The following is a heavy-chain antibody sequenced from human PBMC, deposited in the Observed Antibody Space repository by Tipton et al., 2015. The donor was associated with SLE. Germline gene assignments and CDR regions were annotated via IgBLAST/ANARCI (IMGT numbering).Heavy chain of an antibody. V-gene: IGHV3-30*02. J-gene: IGHJ3*02. D-gene: IGHD3-22*01. CDR1: GFTFSSYG. CDR3: AKNLDYDSTGYGKGDAFDI. Sequence: SGFTFSSYGMHWVRQAPGKGLEWVAFIRYDGSNKYYADSVKGRFTISRDNSKNTLYLQMNSLRAEDTAVYYCAKNLDYDSTGYGKGDAFDIWGQGTMVTVSS. CDR2: IRYDGSNK.